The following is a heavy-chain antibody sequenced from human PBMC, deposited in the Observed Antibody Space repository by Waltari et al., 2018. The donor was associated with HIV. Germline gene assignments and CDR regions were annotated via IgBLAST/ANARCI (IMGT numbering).Heavy chain of an antibody. D-gene: IGHD2-15*01. CDR2: IYYSGST. V-gene: IGHV4-39*01. CDR3: ARAVQGYCSGGSCENYFDY. Sequence: LQERGPGWGRPRETLSLPGPVSVGSISSISSTWGWLRPPPGKGLEWIGSIYYSGSTYYNPSLKSRVTISVDTSKNQFSLKLSSVTAADTAVYYCARAVQGYCSGGSCENYFDYWGQGTLVTVSS. J-gene: IGHJ4*02. CDR1: VGSISSISST.